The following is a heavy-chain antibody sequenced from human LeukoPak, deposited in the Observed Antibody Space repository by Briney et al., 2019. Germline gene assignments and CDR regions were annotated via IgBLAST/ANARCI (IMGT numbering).Heavy chain of an antibody. CDR1: GFTVSSNY. Sequence: PGGSLRLSCAASGFTVSSNYMSWVRQAPGKGLEWVSVIYSGGSIYYADSVKGRFTISRDNSKNTLYLQMNSLRAEDTAVYYCARMAVTTLTFDYWGQGTLVTVSS. D-gene: IGHD4-17*01. CDR2: IYSGGSI. CDR3: ARMAVTTLTFDY. V-gene: IGHV3-53*01. J-gene: IGHJ4*02.